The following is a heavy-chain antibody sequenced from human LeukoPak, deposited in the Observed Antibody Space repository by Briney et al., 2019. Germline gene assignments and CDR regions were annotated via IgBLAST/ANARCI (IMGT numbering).Heavy chain of an antibody. V-gene: IGHV1-8*01. Sequence: ASVKVSCKVSGYTFTSYDINWVRQATGQGLEWMGWMNPNSGNTGYAQKFQGRVTMTRNTSISTAYMELSSLRSEDTAVYYCARDLQITIFGVAHYYYMDVWGKGTTVTVSS. CDR1: GYTFTSYD. CDR3: ARDLQITIFGVAHYYYMDV. D-gene: IGHD3-3*01. J-gene: IGHJ6*03. CDR2: MNPNSGNT.